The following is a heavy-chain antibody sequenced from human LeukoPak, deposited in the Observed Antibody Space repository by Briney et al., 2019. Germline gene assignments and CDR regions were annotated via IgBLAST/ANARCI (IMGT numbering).Heavy chain of an antibody. D-gene: IGHD3-3*01. J-gene: IGHJ6*02. CDR3: ARDYDFMDGHYYYCMDV. V-gene: IGHV4-59*11. CDR1: GDSISSHY. Sequence: SETLSLTCTVSGDSISSHYWNWIRQPPGKGLEWVGYIYYSGSTIYNPSLKSRVTISVDRSKSQFSLKLSSVTAADTAVYYCARDYDFMDGHYYYCMDVWGQGTTVTVFS. CDR2: IYYSGST.